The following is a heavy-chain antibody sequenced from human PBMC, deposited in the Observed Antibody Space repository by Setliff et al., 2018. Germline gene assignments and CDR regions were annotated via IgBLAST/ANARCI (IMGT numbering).Heavy chain of an antibody. V-gene: IGHV1-69*05. J-gene: IGHJ6*03. CDR3: ARDKGYDSSGYYFYYYYYMDV. D-gene: IGHD3-22*01. CDR1: GGSFSSYG. CDR2: TIPMFGTT. Sequence: ASVKVSCKASGGSFSSYGITWVRQAPGQGLEWMGGTIPMFGTTNYAQKFQGRVTIITDESTSTAYMELSSLRSEDTAVYYCARDKGYDSSGYYFYYYYYMDVWGKGTTVTVSS.